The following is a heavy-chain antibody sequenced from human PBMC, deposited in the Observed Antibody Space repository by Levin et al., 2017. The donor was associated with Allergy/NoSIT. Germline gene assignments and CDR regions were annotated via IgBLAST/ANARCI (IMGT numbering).Heavy chain of an antibody. D-gene: IGHD3/OR15-3a*01. Sequence: SGGSLRLSCAASGFTLSSCWMSWVRQAPGKGLEWVANIDKDGSAKNYVDSVKGRFTISRDNAKNSLHLQMNSLRVEDTAVYYCVKDKAGDWSFDYWGQGTLVTVSS. CDR2: IDKDGSAK. J-gene: IGHJ4*02. CDR1: GFTLSSCW. V-gene: IGHV3-7*01. CDR3: VKDKAGDWSFDY.